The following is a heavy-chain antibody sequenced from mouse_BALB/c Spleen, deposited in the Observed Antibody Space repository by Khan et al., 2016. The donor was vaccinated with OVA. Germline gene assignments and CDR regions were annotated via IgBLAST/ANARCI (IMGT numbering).Heavy chain of an antibody. CDR3: ARSKRIVATYFDY. J-gene: IGHJ2*01. CDR1: GYTFTSYW. Sequence: QVQLQQPGAELVKPGASVKLSCKASGYTFTSYWMHWVQQRPGQGLEWFAETNPTNGRTYYNEKFKSKATLTVDKSSSTAYMLLSGPSFENSAVYYWARSKRIVATYFDYWGQGTTLTVSS. D-gene: IGHD1-1*01. V-gene: IGHV1S81*02. CDR2: TNPTNGRT.